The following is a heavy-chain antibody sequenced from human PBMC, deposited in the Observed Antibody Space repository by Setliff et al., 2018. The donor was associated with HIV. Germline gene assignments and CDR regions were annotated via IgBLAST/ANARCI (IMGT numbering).Heavy chain of an antibody. V-gene: IGHV4-34*01. CDR1: GGSFSDYY. CDR3: ARGGRSLAAQTWFDP. D-gene: IGHD6-6*01. Sequence: SETLSLTCAVYGGSFSDYYWSWIRQPPGKGLEWIGEINHSGSTNYNPSLKSRVTISVEKSKNQFSLKLSSVTAADTAVYYCARGGRSLAAQTWFDPWGQGTLVTVSS. CDR2: INHSGST. J-gene: IGHJ5*02.